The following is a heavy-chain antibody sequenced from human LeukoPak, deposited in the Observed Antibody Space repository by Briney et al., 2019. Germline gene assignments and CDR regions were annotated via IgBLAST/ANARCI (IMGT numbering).Heavy chain of an antibody. J-gene: IGHJ4*02. CDR2: ISYDGSNK. V-gene: IGHV3-30-3*01. CDR1: GFTFSSYA. Sequence: GGSLRLSCAASGFTFSSYAMHWVRQAPGKGLEWVAVISYDGSNKYYADSVKGRFTISRDNSKNTLYLQMNSLRAEDTAVYYCARGPSDSSLPGYWGQGTLVTVSS. CDR3: ARGPSDSSLPGY. D-gene: IGHD2-15*01.